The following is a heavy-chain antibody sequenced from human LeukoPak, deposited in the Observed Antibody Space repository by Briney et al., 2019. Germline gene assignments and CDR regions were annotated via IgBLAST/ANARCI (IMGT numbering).Heavy chain of an antibody. CDR3: ARGRWFDP. Sequence: GGSLRLSCAASGFTFSIYEMNWVRQAPGKGLEWVSFISGSGSTVHFADSVKGRFTISRDNAKNSLYLQMNSLRGEDTAVYYCARGRWFDPWGQGTLVTVSS. CDR2: ISGSGSTV. CDR1: GFTFSIYE. V-gene: IGHV3-48*03. J-gene: IGHJ5*02.